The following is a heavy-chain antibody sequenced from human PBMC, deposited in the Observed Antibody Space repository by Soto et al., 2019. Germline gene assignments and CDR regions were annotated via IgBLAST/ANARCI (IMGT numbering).Heavy chain of an antibody. V-gene: IGHV1-69*13. CDR2: IIPIFGTA. J-gene: IGHJ4*02. CDR3: AREETVLRYFDWLPFDY. CDR1: GGTFSSYA. D-gene: IGHD3-9*01. Sequence: SSVKVSCKASGGTFSSYAISWVRQAPGQGLEWMGGIIPIFGTANYAQKFQGRVTITADESTSTAYMELSSLRSEDTAVYYCAREETVLRYFDWLPFDYWGQGTLVTVSS.